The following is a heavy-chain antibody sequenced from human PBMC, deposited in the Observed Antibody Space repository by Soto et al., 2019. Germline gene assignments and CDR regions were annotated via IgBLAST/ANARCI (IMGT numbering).Heavy chain of an antibody. D-gene: IGHD3-22*01. J-gene: IGHJ6*01. CDR1: GDSVSRNSAA. CDR2: TYYRSKWYN. Sequence: SQTLSLTCAVTGDSVSRNSAAWNWIRQSPSRGLEWLGRTYYRSKWYNDYAVYVKSRISINPDTSKNQFSLQLNSVTPEDTVVYYCARGVPDYDSSGYFSRFYGMDVWGQGTTVNVSS. CDR3: ARGVPDYDSSGYFSRFYGMDV. V-gene: IGHV6-1*01.